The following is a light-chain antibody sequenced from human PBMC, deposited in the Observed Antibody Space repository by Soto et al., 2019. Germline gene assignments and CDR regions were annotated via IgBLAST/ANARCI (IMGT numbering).Light chain of an antibody. V-gene: IGLV2-11*01. CDR2: DVS. CDR1: SSDVGTYNY. CDR3: CSYAGDDTL. J-gene: IGLJ2*01. Sequence: QSALTQPRSVSGSPGQSVTISCTGPSSDVGTYNYVSWYQQHPGKVPKLMIYDVSKRPSGVPDRFSGSKSGNTASLTISGLQAEDEADYYCCSYAGDDTLFGGGTKVTVL.